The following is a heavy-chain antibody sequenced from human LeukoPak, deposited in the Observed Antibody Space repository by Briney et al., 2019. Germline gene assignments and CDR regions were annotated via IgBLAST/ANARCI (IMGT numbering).Heavy chain of an antibody. CDR1: RYTFTRYG. D-gene: IGHD2-2*02. CDR3: AREELGYFSSTSCYRGYYGMDV. V-gene: IGHV1-18*01. CDR2: VSAYNGNT. J-gene: IGHJ6*02. Sequence: GASVPVSCQASRYTFTRYGISGVRQAPGKGLDWMGCVSAYNGNTNYAQKLQGRVTMTTDTSTSTAYMELRSLRSDDTAVYYCAREELGYFSSTSCYRGYYGMDVWGQGTTVTVSS.